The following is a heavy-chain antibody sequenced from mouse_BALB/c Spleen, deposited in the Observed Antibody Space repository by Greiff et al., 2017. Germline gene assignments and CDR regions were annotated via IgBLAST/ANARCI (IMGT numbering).Heavy chain of an antibody. V-gene: IGHV5-12-1*01. CDR1: GFAFSSYD. CDR3: ARHALRGYAMDY. D-gene: IGHD1-1*01. Sequence: EVQGVESGGGLVKPGGSLKLSCAASGFAFSSYDMSWVRQTPEKRLEWVAYISSGGGSTYYPDTVKGRFTISRDNAKNTLYLQMSSLKSEDTAMYYCARHALRGYAMDYWGQGTSVTVSS. J-gene: IGHJ4*01. CDR2: ISSGGGST.